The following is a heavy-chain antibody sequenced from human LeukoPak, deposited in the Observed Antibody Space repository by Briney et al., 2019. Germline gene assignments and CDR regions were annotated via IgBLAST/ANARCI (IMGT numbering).Heavy chain of an antibody. Sequence: SETLSLTCAVYGGSFSGYYWSWIRQPPGKGLEWIGEINHSGSTNYNPSLKSRVTISVDTSKNQFSLKLSSVTAADTAVYYCARGRGHGSGSYYNPCYWYFDLWGRGTLVTVSS. D-gene: IGHD3-10*01. CDR2: INHSGST. CDR1: GGSFSGYY. V-gene: IGHV4-34*01. CDR3: ARGRGHGSGSYYNPCYWYFDL. J-gene: IGHJ2*01.